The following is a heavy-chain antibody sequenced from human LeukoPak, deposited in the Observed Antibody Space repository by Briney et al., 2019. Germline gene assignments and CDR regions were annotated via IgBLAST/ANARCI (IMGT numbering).Heavy chain of an antibody. Sequence: GGSLRLSCAASGFTLSSYAMSWVRQAPGKGLEWVSAISGRGDRTFYADSVKGRFTISRDNSQNTVYLQMSSLRVEDTAVYYCAKDHFYDSSGYYGPGSAFDYWGQGTLVPVSS. CDR1: GFTLSSYA. CDR2: ISGRGDRT. D-gene: IGHD3-22*01. J-gene: IGHJ4*02. CDR3: AKDHFYDSSGYYGPGSAFDY. V-gene: IGHV3-23*01.